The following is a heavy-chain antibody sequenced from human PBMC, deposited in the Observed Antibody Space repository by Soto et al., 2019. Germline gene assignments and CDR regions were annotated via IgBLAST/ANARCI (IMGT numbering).Heavy chain of an antibody. D-gene: IGHD5-12*01. CDR1: GYTFINYA. V-gene: IGHV1-18*01. CDR3: ANSPRGEMATE. Sequence: QVQLVQSGPEVKKPGASVKVSCKASGYTFINYAITWVRQAPGQGLEWMGWINTYNGNTNYAENLQGRVTMTTDTTTSTAYMELRSLRSDDTAVYYCANSPRGEMATEWGQGTLVTVSS. CDR2: INTYNGNT. J-gene: IGHJ4*02.